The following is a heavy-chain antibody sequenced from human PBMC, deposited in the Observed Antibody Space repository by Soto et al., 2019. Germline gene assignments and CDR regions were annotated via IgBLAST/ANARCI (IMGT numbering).Heavy chain of an antibody. D-gene: IGHD6-6*01. V-gene: IGHV3-7*03. J-gene: IGHJ3*02. CDR3: ASGWGSSSGAFDI. CDR2: IKQDGSEK. Sequence: GGSLRLSCAASGFTFSSYWMSWVRQAPGKGLEWVANIKQDGSEKYYVDSVKGRFTISRDNAKNSLYLQMNSLRAEDTAVYYCASGWGSSSGAFDIWGQGTMVTVSS. CDR1: GFTFSSYW.